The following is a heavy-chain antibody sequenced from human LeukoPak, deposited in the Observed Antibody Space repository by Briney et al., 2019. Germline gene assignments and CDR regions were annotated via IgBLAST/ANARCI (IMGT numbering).Heavy chain of an antibody. CDR3: AREGVGVRDSVAFDI. V-gene: IGHV1-69*01. Sequence: SVTVSFKASGGTFSSYAISWVRQAPGQGGEWMGGIIPIFGTANYAQKFQGRVTITADESTSTAYMELSSLRSEDTAVYYCAREGVGVRDSVAFDIWGQGTMVTVSS. D-gene: IGHD3-10*01. J-gene: IGHJ3*02. CDR1: GGTFSSYA. CDR2: IIPIFGTA.